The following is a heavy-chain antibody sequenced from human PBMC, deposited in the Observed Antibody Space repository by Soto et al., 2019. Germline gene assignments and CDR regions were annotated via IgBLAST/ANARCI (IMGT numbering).Heavy chain of an antibody. J-gene: IGHJ4*02. CDR1: GFTFSSYA. V-gene: IGHV3-30-3*01. Sequence: PGGSLRLSCAASGFTFSSYAMHWVRQAPGKGLEWVAVISYDGSNKYYADSVKGRFTISRDNSKNTLYLQMNSLRAEDTAVYYCAREIAASFDYWGQGTLVTVSS. CDR2: ISYDGSNK. D-gene: IGHD6-6*01. CDR3: AREIAASFDY.